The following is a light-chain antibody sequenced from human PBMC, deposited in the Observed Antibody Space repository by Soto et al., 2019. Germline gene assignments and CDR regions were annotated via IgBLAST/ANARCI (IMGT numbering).Light chain of an antibody. Sequence: QSVLTQPPSASGTPGQRVTISCSGSSSNIGSNYVYWYQQLPGTAPKLLIYRNNQRPSGGPDRFSGSKSGTSASLAISGLRSADEAAYYCAAWDDSLSGLVFGTGTKLTVL. CDR1: SSNIGSNY. V-gene: IGLV1-47*01. CDR3: AAWDDSLSGLV. CDR2: RNN. J-gene: IGLJ1*01.